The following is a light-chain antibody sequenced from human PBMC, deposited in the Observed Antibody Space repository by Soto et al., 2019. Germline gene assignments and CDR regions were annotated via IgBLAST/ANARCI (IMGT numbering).Light chain of an antibody. CDR2: KAS. J-gene: IGKJ2*01. V-gene: IGKV1-5*03. CDR1: QSISSW. CDR3: QQYNRYYT. Sequence: DIQMTQSPSTLSASVGDRVTITCRASQSISSWLAWYQQKPGKAPKLLIYKASSLESGVPSRFSGSGSGTEFTLNISSLQPDDFATYYCQQYNRYYTFGQGTKLEI.